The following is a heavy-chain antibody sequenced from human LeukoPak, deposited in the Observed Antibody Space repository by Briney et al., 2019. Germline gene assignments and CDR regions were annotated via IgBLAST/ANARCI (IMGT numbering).Heavy chain of an antibody. V-gene: IGHV1-69*13. J-gene: IGHJ3*02. CDR3: AREGGGYCSSTSCYREGAFDI. D-gene: IGHD2-2*02. CDR2: IIPIFGTA. CDR1: GGTFSSYA. Sequence: ASVKVSCKASGGTFSSYAISWVRQAPGQGLEWMGGIIPIFGTANYAQKFQGRVTITADESTSTAYMELSSLRSEDTAVYYCAREGGGYCSSTSCYREGAFDIWGQGTMVTVSS.